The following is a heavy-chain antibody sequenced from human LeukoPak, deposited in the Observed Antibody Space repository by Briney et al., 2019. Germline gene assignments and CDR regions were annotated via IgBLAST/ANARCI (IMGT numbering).Heavy chain of an antibody. CDR3: ARDGPSRYTWNENNY. Sequence: PGGSLRLSCAASGFSFSTYWMTWVRQAPGKGLEWVANIKQDGSDKYYVDSVKGRFTISRDNAKHSLYLQMNSLRAEDTAVYYCARDGPSRYTWNENNYWGQGTLVTVSS. CDR2: IKQDGSDK. CDR1: GFSFSTYW. D-gene: IGHD1-20*01. J-gene: IGHJ4*02. V-gene: IGHV3-7*03.